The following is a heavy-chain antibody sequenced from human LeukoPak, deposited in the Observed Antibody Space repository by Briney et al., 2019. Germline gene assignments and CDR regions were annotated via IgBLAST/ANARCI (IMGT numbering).Heavy chain of an antibody. D-gene: IGHD5-18*01. CDR1: GGSISSYY. Sequence: SETLSLTCTVSGGSISSYYWSWIRQPPGKGLEWIGYIYYSGSTNYNPTLKSRVTISVDTSKNQFSLKLRYVTAADTAVYYCAREDVDVETTTVSFDYWGQGTLVTVSS. V-gene: IGHV4-59*12. CDR3: AREDVDVETTTVSFDY. CDR2: IYYSGST. J-gene: IGHJ4*02.